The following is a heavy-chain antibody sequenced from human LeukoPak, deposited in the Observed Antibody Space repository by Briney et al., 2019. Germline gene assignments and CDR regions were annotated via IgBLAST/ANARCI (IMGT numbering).Heavy chain of an antibody. Sequence: GGSLRLSCAASGFTFNTYSMNWVRQAPGKGLEWVSFIFRSGSSIYYADSVKGRFTISRDNAKNSLYLQMNSLRAEDTAVYYCARAVGATRVIDYYYYYMDVWGKGTTITVSS. CDR2: IFRSGSSI. CDR1: GFTFNTYS. V-gene: IGHV3-21*01. J-gene: IGHJ6*03. D-gene: IGHD1-26*01. CDR3: ARAVGATRVIDYYYYYMDV.